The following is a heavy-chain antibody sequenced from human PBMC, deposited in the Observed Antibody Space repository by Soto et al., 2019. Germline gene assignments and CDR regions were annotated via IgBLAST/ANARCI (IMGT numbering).Heavy chain of an antibody. CDR3: ARGAYDILTGYFKYYYYGMDV. Sequence: QVQLQESGPGLVKPSGTLSLTCAVSGGSNSSSNWWSWVRQPPGKGLEWIGEIYHSGSTNYNPSLKSRVTISVDKSKNQFSLKLSSVTAADTAVYYCARGAYDILTGYFKYYYYGMDVWGQGTTVTVSS. V-gene: IGHV4-4*02. J-gene: IGHJ6*02. CDR1: GGSNSSSNW. CDR2: IYHSGST. D-gene: IGHD3-9*01.